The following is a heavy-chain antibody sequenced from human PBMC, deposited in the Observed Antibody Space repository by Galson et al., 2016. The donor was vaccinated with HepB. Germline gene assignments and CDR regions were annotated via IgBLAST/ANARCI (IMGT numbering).Heavy chain of an antibody. CDR3: ASASGVTCSDYFDY. CDR2: XXHMXXXT. CDR1: GGSFSXXX. Sequence: SVKVSCKASGGSFSXXXITXXXQAXXXGLXXMGXXXHMXXXTXXAQKYRGRVTITADKSTSTGXMELSSLRFEDTAVYYCASASGVTCSDYFDYWGQGXXVTVSS. D-gene: IGHD4-11*01. J-gene: IGHJ4*02. V-gene: IGHV1-69*06.